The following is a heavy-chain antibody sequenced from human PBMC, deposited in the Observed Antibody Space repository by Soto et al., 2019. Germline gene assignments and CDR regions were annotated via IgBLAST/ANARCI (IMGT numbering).Heavy chain of an antibody. Sequence: SETLSLTCGVYGGSFSAYSCTWLRQSPWKGLEWIGEITHGGSTDYNPALKSRLVMSVDTSKNQFSLRVTSVTAADAAVYFCARARFDSWSHIYYGLDVWGQGTTVTVSS. V-gene: IGHV4-34*01. D-gene: IGHD3-3*01. CDR1: GGSFSAYS. CDR3: ARARFDSWSHIYYGLDV. CDR2: ITHGGST. J-gene: IGHJ6*02.